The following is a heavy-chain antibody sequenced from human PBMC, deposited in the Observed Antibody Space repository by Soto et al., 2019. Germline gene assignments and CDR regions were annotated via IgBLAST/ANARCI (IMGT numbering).Heavy chain of an antibody. CDR2: ISYDGSNK. J-gene: IGHJ6*02. D-gene: IGHD3-9*01. Sequence: GGSLRLSCAASGFTFSSYAMHWVRQAPGKGLEWVAVISYDGSNKYYADSVKGRFTISRDNSKNTLYLQMNSLRAEDTAVYYCARKSDILAYGMDVWGQGTTVTVSS. CDR3: ARKSDILAYGMDV. CDR1: GFTFSSYA. V-gene: IGHV3-30-3*01.